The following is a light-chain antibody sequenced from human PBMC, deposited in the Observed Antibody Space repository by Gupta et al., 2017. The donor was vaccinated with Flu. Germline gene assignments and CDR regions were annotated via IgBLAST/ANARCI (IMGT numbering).Light chain of an antibody. CDR1: QSVSASY. CDR2: GTS. CDR3: QQYGSSPFT. Sequence: ETVLTQSPGILSLSPGERATLSCRASQSVSASYLAWYQQKPGQAPRLLIYGTSTRATGIPDRFSGSGSGTDFTLTISRLEPEDFAVYYCQQYGSSPFTFGQGTKLEI. V-gene: IGKV3-20*01. J-gene: IGKJ2*01.